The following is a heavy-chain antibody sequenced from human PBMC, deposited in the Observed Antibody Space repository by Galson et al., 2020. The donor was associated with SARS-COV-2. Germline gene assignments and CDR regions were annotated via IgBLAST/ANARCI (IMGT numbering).Heavy chain of an antibody. J-gene: IGHJ6*03. CDR3: ARAGSMTTVTKGGGRYHLNYYYYMDV. D-gene: IGHD4-4*01. V-gene: IGHV3-13*01. Sequence: GGSLRLSCAASGFTFSSYDMHWVRQATGKGLEWVSAIGTAGDTYYPGSVKGRFTISRENAKNSLYLQMNSLRAGDTAVYYCARAGSMTTVTKGGGRYHLNYYYYMDVWGKGTTVTVSS. CDR1: GFTFSSYD. CDR2: IGTAGDT.